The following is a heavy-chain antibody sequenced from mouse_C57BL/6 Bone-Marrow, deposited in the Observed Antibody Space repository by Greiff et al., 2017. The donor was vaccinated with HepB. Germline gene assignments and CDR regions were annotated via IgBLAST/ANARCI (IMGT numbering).Heavy chain of an antibody. J-gene: IGHJ4*01. D-gene: IGHD4-1*01. V-gene: IGHV1-80*01. CDR2: IYPGDGDT. Sequence: QVQLQQSGAELVKPGASVKISCKASGYAFSSYWMNWVKQRPGKGLEWIGQIYPGDGDTNYNGKFKGKATLTADKSSSTAYMQLSSLTYEDSAVYFCARGGTGFYAMDYWGQGTSVTVSS. CDR3: ARGGTGFYAMDY. CDR1: GYAFSSYW.